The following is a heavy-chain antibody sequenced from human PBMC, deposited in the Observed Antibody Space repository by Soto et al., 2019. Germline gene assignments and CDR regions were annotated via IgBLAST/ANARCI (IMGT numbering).Heavy chain of an antibody. CDR3: ASRTGDIVVVPAADVDY. D-gene: IGHD2-2*01. J-gene: IGHJ4*02. V-gene: IGHV4-39*01. Sequence: QLQLQESGPGLVKPSETLSLTCTVSGGSISSSSYYWGWIRQPPGKGLEWIGRNYYSGSTYYNPSLKSRVTNAVEASKNHFSRKLSSQTAADTAVYYCASRTGDIVVVPAADVDYWGQGTLVTVSS. CDR1: GGSISSSSYY. CDR2: NYYSGST.